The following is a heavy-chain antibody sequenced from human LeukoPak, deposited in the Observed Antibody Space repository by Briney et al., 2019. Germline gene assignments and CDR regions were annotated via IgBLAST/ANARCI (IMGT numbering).Heavy chain of an antibody. CDR3: ARDYLVVAATRVYYYYGMDV. Sequence: ASVEVSCKASGYTFTSYDINWVRQATGQGLEWMGWMNPNSGNTGYAQKFQGRVTMTRNTSISTAYMELSSLRSEDTAVYYCARDYLVVAATRVYYYYGMDVWGQGTTVTVSS. D-gene: IGHD2-15*01. CDR2: MNPNSGNT. J-gene: IGHJ6*02. V-gene: IGHV1-8*01. CDR1: GYTFTSYD.